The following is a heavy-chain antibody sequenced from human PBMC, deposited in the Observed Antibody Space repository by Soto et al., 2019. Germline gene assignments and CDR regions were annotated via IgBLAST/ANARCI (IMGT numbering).Heavy chain of an antibody. J-gene: IGHJ4*02. CDR1: GYTFSDYY. V-gene: IGHV1-2*02. D-gene: IGHD4-17*01. CDR3: ARSLTTLSTLFDS. CDR2: INPNTGGT. Sequence: ASVKVSCKASGYTFSDYYMHWVRQAPGQGLEWMGWINPNTGGTNFAQKFQDRVIMTRDTSISTAYMVLSRLTSDDTAVYYCARSLTTLSTLFDSWGQGTLVTVSS.